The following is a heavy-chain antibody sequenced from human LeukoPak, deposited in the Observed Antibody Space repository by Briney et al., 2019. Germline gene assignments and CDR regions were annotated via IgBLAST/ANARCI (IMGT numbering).Heavy chain of an antibody. J-gene: IGHJ4*02. CDR1: GGSISSGGYS. D-gene: IGHD3-22*01. V-gene: IGHV4-30-2*01. CDR3: ARNYDSSAARYFDY. CDR2: IYHSGST. Sequence: SETLSLTCAVSGGSISSGGYSWSWIRQPPGKGLEWIGYIYHSGSTYYNPPLKSRVTISVDRSKNQFSLKLSSVTAADTAVYYCARNYDSSAARYFDYWGQGTLVTVSS.